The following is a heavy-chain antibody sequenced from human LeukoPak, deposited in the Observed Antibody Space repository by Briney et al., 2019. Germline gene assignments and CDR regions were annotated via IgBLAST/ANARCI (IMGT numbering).Heavy chain of an antibody. CDR1: GGSISSYY. CDR3: AREAAAGTVDY. V-gene: IGHV4-59*12. CDR2: IHYSGST. D-gene: IGHD6-13*01. J-gene: IGHJ4*02. Sequence: PSETLSLTCTVSGGSISSYYWSWIRQPPGKGLEWIGYIHYSGSTHYNPSLKSRVTISVDKSKNQFSLKLSSVTAADTAVYYCAREAAAGTVDYWGQGTLVTVSS.